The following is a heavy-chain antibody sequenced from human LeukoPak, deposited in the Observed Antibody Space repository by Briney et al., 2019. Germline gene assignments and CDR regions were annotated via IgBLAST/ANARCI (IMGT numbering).Heavy chain of an antibody. CDR3: ARGDRATVTLY. D-gene: IGHD4-17*01. J-gene: IGHJ4*01. V-gene: IGHV1-46*01. CDR1: GGTFSSYA. CDR2: INPSGGST. Sequence: ASVKVSCKASGGTFSSYAISWVRQAPGQGLEWMGIINPSGGSTSYAQKFQGRVTMTRDMSTSTVYMELSSLRSEDTAVYYCARGDRATVTLYWGHGTLVTVSS.